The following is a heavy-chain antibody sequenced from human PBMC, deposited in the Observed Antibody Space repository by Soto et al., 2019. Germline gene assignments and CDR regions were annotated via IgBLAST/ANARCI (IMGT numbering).Heavy chain of an antibody. CDR1: GYSFAVYC. CDR2: IDPSDSQT. V-gene: IGHV5-10-1*01. CDR3: ARQIYDSDTGPNFQYYFDS. Sequence: GESVKISCKGSGYSFAVYCITWVLQKPWKGLEWMGRIDPSDSQTYYSPSFRGHVTISVTKSITTVFLQWSSLRASDTAIYYCARQIYDSDTGPNFQYYFDSWGQGTPVTVSS. J-gene: IGHJ4*02. D-gene: IGHD3-22*01.